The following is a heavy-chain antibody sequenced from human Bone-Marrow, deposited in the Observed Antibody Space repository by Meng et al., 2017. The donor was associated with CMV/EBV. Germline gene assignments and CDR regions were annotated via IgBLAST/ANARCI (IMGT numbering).Heavy chain of an antibody. CDR2: INSDGSST. Sequence: GGSLRLSCAASGFTFSSYWMHWVRQAPGKGLVWVSRINSDGSSTSYADSVKGRFTISRDNAKNTLYLQMNSLRAEDTAVYYCAKEGYCSGTSCYLGYYYYYGMDVWGQGTTVTVSS. CDR3: AKEGYCSGTSCYLGYYYYYGMDV. J-gene: IGHJ6*02. V-gene: IGHV3-74*01. D-gene: IGHD2-2*01. CDR1: GFTFSSYW.